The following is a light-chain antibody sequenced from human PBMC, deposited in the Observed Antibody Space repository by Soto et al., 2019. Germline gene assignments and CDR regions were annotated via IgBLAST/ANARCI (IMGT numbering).Light chain of an antibody. Sequence: DIQMTQSPSSLSASVGDRVTITCRASQTISSWLAWYQQKPGKAPKLLIYKASTLKSGVPSRFSGSGSGTEFTLTISSLQPDDFATYYCQQRHSYPITFGQGTRLEIK. CDR2: KAS. CDR1: QTISSW. V-gene: IGKV1-5*03. CDR3: QQRHSYPIT. J-gene: IGKJ5*01.